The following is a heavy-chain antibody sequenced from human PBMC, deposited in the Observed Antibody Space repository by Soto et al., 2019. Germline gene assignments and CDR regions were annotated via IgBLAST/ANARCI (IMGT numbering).Heavy chain of an antibody. D-gene: IGHD5-12*01. V-gene: IGHV5-51*01. J-gene: IGHJ5*02. CDR3: GRLRNLVEMATIGGWFDP. CDR2: IYPGDSDT. Sequence: GESLKISRKGSGYSFTSYWIGWVRQMPGKGLEWMGIIYPGDSDTRYSTSFQGSISISADKSISSAYLPWSSLKASDTAMYYCGRLRNLVEMATIGGWFDPWDQGTLVTVSS. CDR1: GYSFTSYW.